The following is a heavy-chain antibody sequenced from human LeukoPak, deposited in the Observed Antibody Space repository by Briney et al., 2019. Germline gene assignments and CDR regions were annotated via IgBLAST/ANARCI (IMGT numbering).Heavy chain of an antibody. CDR3: ARGIRIVGATIEYFDY. V-gene: IGHV4-39*07. D-gene: IGHD1-26*01. Sequence: SSETLSLTCSVSGGSISGTSHCWGWIRQPPGKGPEWIGSHYHTGRIYHNPSLNSRVTISVDTSKNQFSLKLSSVTAADTAVYYCARGIRIVGATIEYFDYWGQGTLVTVSS. CDR2: HYHTGRI. CDR1: GGSISGTSHC. J-gene: IGHJ4*02.